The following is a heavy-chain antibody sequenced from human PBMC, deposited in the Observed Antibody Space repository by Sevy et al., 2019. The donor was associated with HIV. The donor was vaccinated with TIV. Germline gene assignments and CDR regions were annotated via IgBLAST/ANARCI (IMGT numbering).Heavy chain of an antibody. Sequence: GGSLRLSCAASGFIFSNYAMSWVRQAPGKGLEWVSVISGSGGTTYYADSVKGRFTISRDNAKNTLYLQMNILRVEDTAVYYCAKEGLITPIDYWGQGTLVTVSS. J-gene: IGHJ4*01. CDR3: AKEGLITPIDY. CDR2: ISGSGGTT. D-gene: IGHD2-8*01. CDR1: GFIFSNYA. V-gene: IGHV3-23*01.